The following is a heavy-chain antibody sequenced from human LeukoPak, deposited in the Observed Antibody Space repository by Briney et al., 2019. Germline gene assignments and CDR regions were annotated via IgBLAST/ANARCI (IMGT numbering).Heavy chain of an antibody. D-gene: IGHD5-18*01. CDR3: ATRPLHVPRLPGPGTDAFDI. J-gene: IGHJ3*02. V-gene: IGHV5-51*01. CDR2: IDPGDSDT. CDR1: GYKITTYW. Sequence: GESLKISCKASGYKITTYWIGWVRQMPGKGLEWMGIIDPGDSDTRYSPSFQGQVTISADKSISTAYLQWTSLKASDTALYYCATRPLHVPRLPGPGTDAFDIWGPGTMVTVSS.